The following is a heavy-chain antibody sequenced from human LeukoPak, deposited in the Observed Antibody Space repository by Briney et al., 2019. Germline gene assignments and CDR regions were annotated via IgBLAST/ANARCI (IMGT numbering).Heavy chain of an antibody. J-gene: IGHJ4*02. CDR3: ASQYYYDSSGYYSLFDD. CDR2: IYYSGST. V-gene: IGHV4-39*01. D-gene: IGHD3-22*01. Sequence: PSETLSLTCTVSGGSISSSSYYWGWIRQPPGKGLEWIGSIYYSGSTYYNPSLKSRVTISVDTSKNQFSLKLSSVTAADTAVYYCASQYYYDSSGYYSLFDDWGQGTLVTVSS. CDR1: GGSISSSSYY.